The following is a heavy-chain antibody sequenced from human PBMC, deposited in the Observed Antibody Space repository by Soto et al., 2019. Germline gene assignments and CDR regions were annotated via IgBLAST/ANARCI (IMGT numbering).Heavy chain of an antibody. J-gene: IGHJ4*02. V-gene: IGHV1-69*01. CDR3: ARVGDGEYYYDSSGYYRYYFDY. CDR1: GGTFSSYA. CDR2: IIPIFGTA. Sequence: QVQLVQSGAEVKKPGSSVKVSCKASGGTFSSYAISWVRQAPGQGLEWMGGIIPIFGTANYAQKFQGRVTITAVESTSTAYMELSSLRSEDTAVYYCARVGDGEYYYDSSGYYRYYFDYWGQGPLVTVSS. D-gene: IGHD3-22*01.